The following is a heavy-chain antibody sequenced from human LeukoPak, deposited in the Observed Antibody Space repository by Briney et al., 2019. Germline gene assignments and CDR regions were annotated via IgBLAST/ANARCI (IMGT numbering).Heavy chain of an antibody. CDR1: GYXFTSYG. D-gene: IGHD3-10*01. V-gene: IGHV1-18*01. Sequence: ASVKVSCKASGYXFTSYGISWVRQAPGQGHEWLGWISAYNGNTNYAQKLQGRVTMTTDTSTSTAYMELRSLRSDDTAVYYCASVVRGVGYYYYYYGMDVWGQGTTVTVSS. CDR3: ASVVRGVGYYYYYYGMDV. J-gene: IGHJ6*02. CDR2: ISAYNGNT.